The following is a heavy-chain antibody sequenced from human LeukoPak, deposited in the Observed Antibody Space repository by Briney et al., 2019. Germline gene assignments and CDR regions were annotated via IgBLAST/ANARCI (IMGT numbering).Heavy chain of an antibody. J-gene: IGHJ4*02. Sequence: SETLSLTCTVSGGSISSSSYYWGWIRQPPGKGLEWIGSIYYSGSTNYNPSLKSRVTISVDTSKNQFSLKLSSVTAADTAVYYCARGGRQVATPDYWGQGTLVTVSS. CDR1: GGSISSSSYY. CDR3: ARGGRQVATPDY. CDR2: IYYSGST. V-gene: IGHV4-39*07. D-gene: IGHD5-12*01.